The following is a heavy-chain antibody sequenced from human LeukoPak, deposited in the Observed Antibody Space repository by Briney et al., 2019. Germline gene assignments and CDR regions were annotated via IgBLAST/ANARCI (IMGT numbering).Heavy chain of an antibody. J-gene: IGHJ4*02. CDR2: INPKSGGT. CDR1: GYTFSGYY. CDR3: ARSPDILTGENFDY. Sequence: ASVKVSCKASGYTFSGYYMHWVRQAPGQGLEWMGWINPKSGGTNEAQKFHDRVTMTRDTSIRTAYMEVSRLRSDDTAVYYCARSPDILTGENFDYWGQGTLVTVSS. D-gene: IGHD3-9*01. V-gene: IGHV1-2*02.